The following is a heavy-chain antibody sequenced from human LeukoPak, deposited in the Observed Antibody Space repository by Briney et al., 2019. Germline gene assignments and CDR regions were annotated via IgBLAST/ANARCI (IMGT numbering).Heavy chain of an antibody. CDR2: ISYDGGNK. J-gene: IGHJ4*02. Sequence: GGSLRLSCAASGFTFSSYAMHWVRQAPGKGLEWVAVISYDGGNKYYADSVKGRFTISRDNSKNTLYLQMNSLRAEDSAVYYCARQIGTGGRYYFDSWGQGTLVTVSS. CDR3: ARQIGTGGRYYFDS. CDR1: GFTFSSYA. V-gene: IGHV3-30-3*01. D-gene: IGHD1/OR15-1a*01.